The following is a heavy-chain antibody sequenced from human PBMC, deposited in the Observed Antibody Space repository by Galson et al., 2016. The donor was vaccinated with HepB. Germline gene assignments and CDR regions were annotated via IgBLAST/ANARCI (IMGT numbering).Heavy chain of an antibody. CDR1: GFTVSRDY. Sequence: SLRLSCAGSGFTVSRDYMSWVRQAPGKGLEWVSVIYSRGSAHYADSVKGRYTISRDNSKNTLYLQMNSLKAEDTAVYYCARDWGSSWCLHWGQGTLVTVSS. CDR3: ARDWGSSWCLH. J-gene: IGHJ4*02. V-gene: IGHV3-66*01. D-gene: IGHD6-13*01. CDR2: IYSRGSA.